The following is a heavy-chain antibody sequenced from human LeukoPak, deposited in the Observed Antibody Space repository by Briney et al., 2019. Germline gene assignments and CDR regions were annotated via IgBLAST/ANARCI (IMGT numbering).Heavy chain of an antibody. CDR1: GGSISSYY. V-gene: IGHV4-4*07. CDR3: ARDRQYQLLWSGAFDI. J-gene: IGHJ3*02. CDR2: IYTSGST. Sequence: SETLSLTCTVSGGSISSYYWSWIRQPAGKGLEWIGRIYTSGSTNYNPSLKSRVTMSVDTSKNQFSLKLSSVTAADTAVYYCARDRQYQLLWSGAFDIWGQGTVVTVSS. D-gene: IGHD2-2*01.